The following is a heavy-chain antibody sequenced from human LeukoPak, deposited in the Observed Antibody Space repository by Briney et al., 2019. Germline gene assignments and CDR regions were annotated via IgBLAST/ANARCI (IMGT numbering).Heavy chain of an antibody. CDR3: TTRGAKGANWFDP. CDR1: GFTFSNAW. CDR2: IKSKTDGGTT. Sequence: GGSLRLSCAASGFTFSNAWMSWVRQAPGKGLEWVGRIKSKTDGGTTDYAAPVKGRFTISRDDSKNTLYLQMNSLKTEDTAVYYCTTRGAKGANWFDPWGQGTLVTVSS. V-gene: IGHV3-15*01. D-gene: IGHD1-26*01. J-gene: IGHJ5*02.